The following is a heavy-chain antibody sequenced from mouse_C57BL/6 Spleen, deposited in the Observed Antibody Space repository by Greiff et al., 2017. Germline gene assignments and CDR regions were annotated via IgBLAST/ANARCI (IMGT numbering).Heavy chain of an antibody. CDR1: GFNIKDYY. D-gene: IGHD2-3*01. Sequence: EVQLQQSGAELVKPGASVKLSCTASGFNIKDYYMHWVKQRTEQGLEWIGRIDPEDGETKYAPIFQGKATITADTSSNTAYLQLSSLTSEDTAVYYCARSRDGYYGFFAYWGQGTLVTVSA. V-gene: IGHV14-2*01. CDR2: IDPEDGET. CDR3: ARSRDGYYGFFAY. J-gene: IGHJ3*01.